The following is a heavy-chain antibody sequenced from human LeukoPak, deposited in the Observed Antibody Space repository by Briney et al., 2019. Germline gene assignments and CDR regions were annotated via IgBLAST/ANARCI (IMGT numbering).Heavy chain of an antibody. J-gene: IGHJ6*03. D-gene: IGHD3-22*01. Sequence: SETLSLTCTVSGYSISSGYYWGWIRQPPGKGLEWIGSIYHSGSTYYNPSLKSRVTISVDTSKNQFSLKLSSVTAADTAVYYCARVPIGYYYMDVWGKGTTVTVSS. V-gene: IGHV4-38-2*02. CDR2: IYHSGST. CDR1: GYSISSGYY. CDR3: ARVPIGYYYMDV.